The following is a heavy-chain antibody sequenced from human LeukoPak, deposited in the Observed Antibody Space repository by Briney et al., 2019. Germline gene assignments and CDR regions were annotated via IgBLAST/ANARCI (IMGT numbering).Heavy chain of an antibody. CDR1: GFTFSSYY. CDR3: ARDEVWLVDY. V-gene: IGHV3-21*01. J-gene: IGHJ4*02. D-gene: IGHD6-19*01. Sequence: GGSLRLSCAASGFTFSSYYMNWVRQAPGKGLEWISSISSSSSYIYYAHSVKGRFTITRDNAKNTLYLQMNSLRSEDTAVYYCARDEVWLVDYWGQGALVTASS. CDR2: ISSSSSYI.